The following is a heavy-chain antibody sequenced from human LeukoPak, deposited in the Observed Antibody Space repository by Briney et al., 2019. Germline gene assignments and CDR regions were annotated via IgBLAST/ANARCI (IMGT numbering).Heavy chain of an antibody. CDR1: GFTFSSYG. CDR2: ISGSGGST. Sequence: GGSLRLSCAASGFTFSSYGMSWVRQAPGKGLEWVSAISGSGGSTYYADSVKGRFTISRDNSKNTLYLQMNSLRAEDTAVYYCAKDHHGDYSFDYWGQGTLVTVSS. J-gene: IGHJ4*02. CDR3: AKDHHGDYSFDY. V-gene: IGHV3-23*01. D-gene: IGHD4-17*01.